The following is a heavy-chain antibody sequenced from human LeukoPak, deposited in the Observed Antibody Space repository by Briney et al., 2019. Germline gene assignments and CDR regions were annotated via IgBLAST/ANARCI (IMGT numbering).Heavy chain of an antibody. J-gene: IGHJ6*02. CDR1: GGSISSSSYY. V-gene: IGHV4-39*07. CDR2: IYYSGST. Sequence: SETLSLTCTVSGGSISSSSYYWGWIRQPPGKGLEWIGSIYYSGSTYYNPSLKSRVTISVDTSKNQFSLKLSSVTAADTAVYYCARGRRFGELRHGMDVWGQGTTVTVSS. D-gene: IGHD3-10*01. CDR3: ARGRRFGELRHGMDV.